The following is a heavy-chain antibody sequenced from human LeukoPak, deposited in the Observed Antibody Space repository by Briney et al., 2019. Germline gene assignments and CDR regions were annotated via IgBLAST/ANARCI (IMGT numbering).Heavy chain of an antibody. CDR2: IDWDDDK. J-gene: IGHJ4*02. D-gene: IGHD4-11*01. CDR1: GFSLSTSGMC. CDR3: ARIRRDSNYVLGYFDY. Sequence: SGPALVKPTQTLTLTCTFSGFSLSTSGMCVSWIRQPPGKALEWLARIDWDDDKYYSTSLKTRLTISKDTSKNQVVLTMTNMDPVDTATYYCARIRRDSNYVLGYFDYWGQGTLVTVSS. V-gene: IGHV2-70*11.